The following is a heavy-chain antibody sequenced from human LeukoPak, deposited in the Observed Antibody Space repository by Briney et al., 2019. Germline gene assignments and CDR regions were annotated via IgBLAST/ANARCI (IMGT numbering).Heavy chain of an antibody. CDR3: ANSAVAGQSFDY. Sequence: GGSLRLSCAASGFTFSSYSMNWVRQAPGKGLEWVSSISTSSSYIYYADSVKGRFTISRDNSKNTLYLQMNSLRAEDTAVYYCANSAVAGQSFDYWGQGALVTVSS. V-gene: IGHV3-21*04. CDR2: ISTSSSYI. J-gene: IGHJ4*02. D-gene: IGHD6-19*01. CDR1: GFTFSSYS.